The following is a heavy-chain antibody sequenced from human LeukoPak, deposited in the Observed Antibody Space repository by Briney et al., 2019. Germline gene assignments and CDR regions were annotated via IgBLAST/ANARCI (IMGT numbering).Heavy chain of an antibody. D-gene: IGHD3-16*01. CDR2: IKQDGSEK. CDR1: GFTFSSYW. Sequence: PGGSLRLSCAASGFTFSSYWMSWVRQAPGKGLECVATIKQDGSEKYYVDSVKGRFTISRDNANNSLYLQMSSLRAEDTAVYYCASDDYVSQYYFDYWGQGTLVTVSS. V-gene: IGHV3-7*01. CDR3: ASDDYVSQYYFDY. J-gene: IGHJ4*02.